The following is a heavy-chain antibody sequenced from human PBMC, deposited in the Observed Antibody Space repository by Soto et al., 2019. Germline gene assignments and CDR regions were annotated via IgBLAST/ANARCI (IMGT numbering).Heavy chain of an antibody. J-gene: IGHJ4*02. Sequence: QVQLQQWGAGLLKPSETLSLTCAVYGGSFSGYYWSWIRQPPGKGLEWIGEINHSGSTNYNPSLKSRVTISVDTSKTQFSLKLSSVTAADKAVYYCARGASGYYDSSGYYSPYYFDYWGQGTLVTVSS. CDR1: GGSFSGYY. CDR3: ARGASGYYDSSGYYSPYYFDY. V-gene: IGHV4-34*01. CDR2: INHSGST. D-gene: IGHD3-22*01.